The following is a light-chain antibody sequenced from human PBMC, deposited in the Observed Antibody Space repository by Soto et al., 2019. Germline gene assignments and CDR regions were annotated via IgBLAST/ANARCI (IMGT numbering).Light chain of an antibody. CDR2: DVS. CDR3: SSYTSSSTVV. J-gene: IGLJ2*01. CDR1: SSDVGGYNY. V-gene: IGLV2-14*01. Sequence: QSALTQPASVSGSPGQSITNSCTGTSSDVGGYNYVSWYQQYPGKAPKLMIYDVSDRPSGVSNRFSGSKSGNTASLTISGLQAEDEADYYCSSYTSSSTVVFGGGTQLTVL.